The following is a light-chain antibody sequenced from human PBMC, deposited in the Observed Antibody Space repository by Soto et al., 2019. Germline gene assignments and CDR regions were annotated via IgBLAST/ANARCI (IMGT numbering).Light chain of an antibody. J-gene: IGLJ1*01. CDR1: SSDVGGYNY. CDR3: SSYKSSSTLFV. V-gene: IGLV2-14*03. Sequence: QSALTQPASVSGSPGQSITISCTGTSSDVGGYNYVSWYQQHPGKAPKLMIYDVSARPSGVSNRFSGSKSGNTASLTISGLRAEDEADYYCSSYKSSSTLFVFGTGTKLTVL. CDR2: DVS.